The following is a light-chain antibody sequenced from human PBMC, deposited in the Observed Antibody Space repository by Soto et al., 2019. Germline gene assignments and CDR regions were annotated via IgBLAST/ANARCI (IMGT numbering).Light chain of an antibody. V-gene: IGKV3-20*01. CDR3: QQTYSTPIT. CDR1: QSVSSSY. Sequence: IVLTHSPGTLSLSPGERATLSCRASQSVSSSYLAWYQQKPGQAPRLLIYAASSLQSGVPSRFSGSGSGTDFTLTISSLQPEDFVTYYCQQTYSTPITFGQGTRLEIK. J-gene: IGKJ5*01. CDR2: AAS.